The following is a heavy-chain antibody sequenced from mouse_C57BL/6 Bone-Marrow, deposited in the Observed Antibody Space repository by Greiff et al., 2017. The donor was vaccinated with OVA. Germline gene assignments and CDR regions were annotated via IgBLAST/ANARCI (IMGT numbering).Heavy chain of an antibody. Sequence: QVQLQQSGAELVKPGASVKMSCKASGYTFTSYWITWVKQRPGQGLEWIGDIYPGSGSTNYNEKFKSKATLTVDTSSSTAYMQLSSLTSEDSAVYYCARSELLYYYAMDYWGQGTSVTVSS. CDR1: GYTFTSYW. D-gene: IGHD1-3*01. CDR3: ARSELLYYYAMDY. V-gene: IGHV1-55*01. J-gene: IGHJ4*01. CDR2: IYPGSGST.